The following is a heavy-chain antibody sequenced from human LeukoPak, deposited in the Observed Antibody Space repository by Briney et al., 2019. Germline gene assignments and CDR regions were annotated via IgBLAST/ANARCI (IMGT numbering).Heavy chain of an antibody. Sequence: AETLSLTCTVSSGSIFNNNWWSCVRPPPGKGLEWIGQNFHSGSTSYSPSLKSRVTKSMDKSKNQISLRRTSVTAADTAVYYCARSPTKRVPEDYWGQGTLVTVSS. CDR1: SGSIFNNNW. CDR2: NFHSGST. D-gene: IGHD2-2*01. CDR3: ARSPTKRVPEDY. V-gene: IGHV4-4*02. J-gene: IGHJ4*02.